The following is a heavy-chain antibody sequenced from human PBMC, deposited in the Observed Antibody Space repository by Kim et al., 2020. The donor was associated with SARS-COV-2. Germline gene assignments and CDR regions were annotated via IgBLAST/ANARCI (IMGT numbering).Heavy chain of an antibody. V-gene: IGHV3-74*01. D-gene: IGHD6-13*01. Sequence: GGSLRLSCAASGFTFSSYWMHWVRQAPGKGLVWVSRINSDGSSTSYADSVKGRFTISRDNAKNTLYLQMNSLRAEDTAVYYCARGLGHATPSSSWYLTGVYNWFDPWGQGTLVTVSS. CDR2: INSDGSST. CDR3: ARGLGHATPSSSWYLTGVYNWFDP. J-gene: IGHJ5*02. CDR1: GFTFSSYW.